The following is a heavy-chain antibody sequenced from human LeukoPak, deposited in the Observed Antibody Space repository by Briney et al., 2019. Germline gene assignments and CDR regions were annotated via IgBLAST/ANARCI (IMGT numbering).Heavy chain of an antibody. CDR1: GFTFSTYG. D-gene: IGHD6-13*01. V-gene: IGHV3-30*18. CDR3: AKASGRMEAAGDY. J-gene: IGHJ4*02. CDR2: ISYDGSDK. Sequence: SGRSLRLSCAASGFTFSTYGMHWVRQAPGKGLEWVALISYDGSDKYYADSVKGRFTISRDNSKNTLYLQMNSLRGEDTAVYYCAKASGRMEAAGDYWGQGTLVTVSS.